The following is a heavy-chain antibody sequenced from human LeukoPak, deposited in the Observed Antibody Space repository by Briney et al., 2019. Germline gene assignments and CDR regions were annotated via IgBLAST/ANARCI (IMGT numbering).Heavy chain of an antibody. V-gene: IGHV3-53*01. CDR3: AGALRGAVGLDY. CDR1: GFTVSSNY. J-gene: IGHJ4*02. CDR2: IYTGGST. Sequence: GGSLRLSCAASGFTVSSNYMSWVRQAPGKGLEWVSVIYTGGSTSYADSVKGRFTISRDNPKNTPYLQMNSLRADDTAVYYCAGALRGAVGLDYWGQGTLVTVSS. D-gene: IGHD1-26*01.